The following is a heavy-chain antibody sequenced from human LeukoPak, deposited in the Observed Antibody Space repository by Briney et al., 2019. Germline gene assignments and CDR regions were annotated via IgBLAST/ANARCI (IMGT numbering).Heavy chain of an antibody. J-gene: IGHJ6*03. V-gene: IGHV1-69*06. CDR3: ARHSSGYYYIYDYYMDV. D-gene: IGHD3-22*01. CDR1: GGTFSSYA. CDR2: IIPIFGTA. Sequence: AASVKVSCKASGGTFSSYAISWVRQASGQGLEWMGGIIPIFGTANYAQKFQGRVTITADKSTSTAYMELSSLRSEDTAVCYCARHSSGYYYIYDYYMDVWGKGTTVTISS.